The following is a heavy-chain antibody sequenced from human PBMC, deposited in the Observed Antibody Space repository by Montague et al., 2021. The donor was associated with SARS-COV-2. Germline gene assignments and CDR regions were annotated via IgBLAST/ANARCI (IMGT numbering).Heavy chain of an antibody. CDR1: GGSMSTVNYY. D-gene: IGHD1-1*01. Sequence: SETLSLTCAVYGGSMSTVNYYWGCVRQTPGKGLDWVGSISYSGATYYNPSLETRVSISRDTSKSQFSLELRSVTAADTAVYYCARERQEVGIYFDPWGHGTLVTVSS. J-gene: IGHJ5*02. V-gene: IGHV4-39*07. CDR3: ARERQEVGIYFDP. CDR2: ISYSGAT.